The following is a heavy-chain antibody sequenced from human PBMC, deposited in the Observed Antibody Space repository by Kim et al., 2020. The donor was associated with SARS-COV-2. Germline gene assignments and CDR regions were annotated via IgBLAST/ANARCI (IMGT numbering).Heavy chain of an antibody. J-gene: IGHJ4*02. V-gene: IGHV3-66*01. D-gene: IGHD6-19*01. Sequence: GGSLRLSCAASGFTVSSNYMSWLRQAPGKGLEWLSVIYSGNKTYYVESVKGRFTISRDNSKNTLYLQMSSLRVEDTAVFYCSPNIVGAGIVWGQGSLVTV. CDR3: SPNIVGAGIV. CDR1: GFTVSSNY. CDR2: IYSGNKT.